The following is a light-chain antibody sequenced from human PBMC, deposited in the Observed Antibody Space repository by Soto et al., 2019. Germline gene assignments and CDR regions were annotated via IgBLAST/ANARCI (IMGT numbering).Light chain of an antibody. CDR3: QHYGSSSFT. Sequence: EIVLTQSPGTLSLSPGERATLSCRASQSVSNTYLAWYQQKPGQAPRLLIYGASSRAPGIPDRFSGSGSGTDFTLTISRLEPEDFAVYYCQHYGSSSFTFGPGTKVDIK. CDR2: GAS. CDR1: QSVSNTY. J-gene: IGKJ3*01. V-gene: IGKV3-20*01.